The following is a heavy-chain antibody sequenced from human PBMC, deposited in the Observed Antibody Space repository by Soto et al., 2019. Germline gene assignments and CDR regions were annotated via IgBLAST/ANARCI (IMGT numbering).Heavy chain of an antibody. J-gene: IGHJ1*01. CDR1: GFTFSSYA. Sequence: EVQLLESGGGLVQPGGSLRLSCAASGFTFSSYAMSWVRQAPGKGLEWVSAISGSGGSTYYADPVKGRFTISRDNSKNTLYLQMNSLRAEDTAVYYCAKSFCSSTSCYTNAEYFQHWGQGTLVTVSS. CDR2: ISGSGGST. D-gene: IGHD2-2*01. V-gene: IGHV3-23*01. CDR3: AKSFCSSTSCYTNAEYFQH.